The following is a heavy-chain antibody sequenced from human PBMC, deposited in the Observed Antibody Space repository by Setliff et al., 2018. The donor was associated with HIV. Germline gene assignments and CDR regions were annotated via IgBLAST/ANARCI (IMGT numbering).Heavy chain of an antibody. Sequence: SETLSLTCTVSGDSISTDNYHWGWIRQPPGQGLEWIGHTANTDYNPSLKSRVTVSVETSKNQLSLRLSSVTAADTAVYYCARHAALIKRYYYYYLDVWGKGTTVTVSS. CDR3: ARHAALIKRYYYYYLDV. J-gene: IGHJ6*03. D-gene: IGHD5-18*01. CDR2: TANT. CDR1: GDSISTDNYH. V-gene: IGHV4-39*01.